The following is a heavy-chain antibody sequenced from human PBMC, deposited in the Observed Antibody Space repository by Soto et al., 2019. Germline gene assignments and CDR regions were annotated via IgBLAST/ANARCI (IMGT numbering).Heavy chain of an antibody. CDR2: ISGSGGST. CDR3: AKPDGYSSGWFNGRDAFDI. CDR1: GFTFSSYA. V-gene: IGHV3-23*01. Sequence: EVQLLESGGGLVQPGGSLRLSCAASGFTFSSYAMSWVRQAPGKGLAWASAISGSGGSTYYPDSVKGRFTISRDNSRNSMYLQMHSLRAEDTAVYYCAKPDGYSSGWFNGRDAFDIWCQGRMVTVSS. J-gene: IGHJ3*02. D-gene: IGHD6-13*01.